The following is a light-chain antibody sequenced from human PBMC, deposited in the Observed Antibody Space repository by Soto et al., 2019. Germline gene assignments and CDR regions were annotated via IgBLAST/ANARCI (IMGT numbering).Light chain of an antibody. Sequence: QSALTQPASVSGSPGQSITISCTGTSSDVGGYDYVSWYQQHPGKAPKLMIYDVTNRPSGVANRFSGSKSGNTASLTISGLQAEDEADYYCISYASINTYVFGTGTKLAFL. J-gene: IGLJ1*01. CDR1: SSDVGGYDY. V-gene: IGLV2-14*01. CDR2: DVT. CDR3: ISYASINTYV.